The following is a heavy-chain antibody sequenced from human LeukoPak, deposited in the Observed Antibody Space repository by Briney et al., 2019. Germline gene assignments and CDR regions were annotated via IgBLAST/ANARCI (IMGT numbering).Heavy chain of an antibody. CDR1: GFSISSYY. Sequence: SETLSLTCTVSGFSISSYYWSWIRQPPGKGQEWIGYIYYSGSTNYNPSLKSRVTISVDTSKNQFALKLSSVTAADSAVYYCARDRYSYGYPDYWGQGTLVTVSS. V-gene: IGHV4-59*01. CDR3: ARDRYSYGYPDY. CDR2: IYYSGST. D-gene: IGHD5-18*01. J-gene: IGHJ4*02.